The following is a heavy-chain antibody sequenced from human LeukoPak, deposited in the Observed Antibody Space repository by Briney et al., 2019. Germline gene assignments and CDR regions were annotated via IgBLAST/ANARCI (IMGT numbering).Heavy chain of an antibody. CDR2: IWYDGSNK. CDR3: ARARYCSGGSCYFDY. D-gene: IGHD2-15*01. CDR1: GFTFSSYG. J-gene: IGHJ4*02. Sequence: AGGSLRLSCAASGFTFSSYGMHWVRQAPGKGLEWVAVIWYDGSNKYYADSVKGRFTISRDNSKNTLYLQMNSLRAEDSAVYYCARARYCSGGSCYFDYWGQGTLVTVSS. V-gene: IGHV3-33*08.